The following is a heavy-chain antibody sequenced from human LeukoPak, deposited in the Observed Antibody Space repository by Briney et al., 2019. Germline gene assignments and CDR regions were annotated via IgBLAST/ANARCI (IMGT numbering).Heavy chain of an antibody. V-gene: IGHV4-39*02. CDR2: IYYSGST. CDR1: GGSISSSSYY. D-gene: IGHD1-26*01. CDR3: ARERKIVGATEGY. J-gene: IGHJ4*02. Sequence: PSETLSLTCTVSGGSISSSSYYWGWIRQPPGKGLEWIGSIYYSGSTYYNPSLKSRVTISVDTSKNQFSLKLSSVTAADTAVYYCARERKIVGATEGYWGQGTLLTVSS.